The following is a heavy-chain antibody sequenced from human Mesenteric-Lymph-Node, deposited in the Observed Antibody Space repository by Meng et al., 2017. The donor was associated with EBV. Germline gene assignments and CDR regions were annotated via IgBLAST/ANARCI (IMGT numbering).Heavy chain of an antibody. J-gene: IGHJ4*02. CDR1: GYTFSNVV. CDR2: ISAYNGHT. CDR3: ASVHYGGNPFEGGG. Sequence: QLVYSGGYVMKPGASVQVSCKGSGYTFSNVVTGWVWQAPGQGFECMGLISAYNGHTYYAQRFKGRGTMTTDRSASTAYMELRSRRFDDTAVYYCASVHYGGNPFEGGGWGQGTLVTVSS. V-gene: IGHV1-18*01. D-gene: IGHD4-23*01.